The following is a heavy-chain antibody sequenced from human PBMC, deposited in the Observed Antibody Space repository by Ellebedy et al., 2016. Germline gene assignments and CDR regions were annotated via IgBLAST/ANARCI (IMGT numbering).Heavy chain of an antibody. D-gene: IGHD1-7*01. V-gene: IGHV4-34*01. CDR2: INHSGSS. J-gene: IGHJ4*02. CDR3: ARVKPNYIRNWHALDY. Sequence: SETLSLXCSVSDGSVDTYYWIWIRQPPGKGFEWIGEINHSGSSNHNPSLKSRVTMSVDMSQNQFSLRLRSVTAADTAVYYCARVKPNYIRNWHALDYWGQGIRVTVSS. CDR1: DGSVDTYY.